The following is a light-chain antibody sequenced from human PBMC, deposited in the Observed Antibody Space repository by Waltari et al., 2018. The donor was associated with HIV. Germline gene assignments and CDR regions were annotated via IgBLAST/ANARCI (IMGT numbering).Light chain of an antibody. Sequence: DVQLTQSPSSLSASVADRVTITCRARNNSNTSLHWFQQKPGKAPTLFVYAGTILQSGVTSRFDGGGAGTDFTLTISSLQPDDFATYLCQQSDRLPRTSGGGTRVE. CDR3: QQSDRLPRT. CDR1: NNSNTS. J-gene: IGKJ4*01. V-gene: IGKV1-39*01. CDR2: AGT.